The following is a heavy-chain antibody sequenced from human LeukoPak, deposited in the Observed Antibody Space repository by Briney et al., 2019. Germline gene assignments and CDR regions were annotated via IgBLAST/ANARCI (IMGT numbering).Heavy chain of an antibody. J-gene: IGHJ6*02. D-gene: IGHD3-10*01. Sequence: ASVKVSCKVSGYTLTELSMHWVRQTPGKGLEWMGGFDPEDGETLYAQKFQGRVTMTEDTSTDTAYMELSSLRSEDTAVYYCATDQRGAGLGYRYGSGSYNGMDVWGQGTTVTVSS. CDR3: ATDQRGAGLGYRYGSGSYNGMDV. CDR1: GYTLTELS. V-gene: IGHV1-24*01. CDR2: FDPEDGET.